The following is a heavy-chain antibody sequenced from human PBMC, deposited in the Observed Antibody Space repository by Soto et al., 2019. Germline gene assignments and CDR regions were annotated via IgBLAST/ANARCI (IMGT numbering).Heavy chain of an antibody. J-gene: IGHJ4*02. CDR2: INNDGSST. CDR3: ARGGCTSASCLDY. V-gene: IGHV3-74*01. D-gene: IGHD2-2*01. CDR1: GFTFSSNW. Sequence: PGGSLRLSCAASGFTFSSNWMHWVRQAPGKGLVWVSRINNDGSSTNYGDSVKGRFTISRDNAKNTLYLQMNSLRAEDTAVYYCARGGCTSASCLDYWGQGTLVTVSS.